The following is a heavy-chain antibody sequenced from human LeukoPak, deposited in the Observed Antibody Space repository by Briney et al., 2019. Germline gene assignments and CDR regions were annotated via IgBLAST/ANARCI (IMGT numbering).Heavy chain of an antibody. CDR3: ARDNDSSGYYYEAAY. D-gene: IGHD3-22*01. CDR2: IIPIFGTA. CDR1: GGTFSSYA. Sequence: SVKVSCKASGGTFSSYAISWVRQAPGQGLEWMGGIIPIFGTANYAQKFQGRVTITTDESTSTAYMELSSLRSEDTAVYYCARDNDSSGYYYEAAYWGQGTLVTVSS. J-gene: IGHJ4*02. V-gene: IGHV1-69*05.